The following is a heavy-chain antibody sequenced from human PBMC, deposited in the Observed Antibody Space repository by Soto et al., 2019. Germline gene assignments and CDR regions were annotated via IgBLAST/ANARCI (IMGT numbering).Heavy chain of an antibody. CDR3: ARDIDG. D-gene: IGHD2-15*01. J-gene: IGHJ4*02. CDR1: GFTFTDHY. CDR2: IRNRPNGYTT. V-gene: IGHV3-72*01. Sequence: GGSLRLSCAASGFTFTDHYMDWVRQAPGKGLEWVGRIRNRPNGYTTESAASVKGRFTISRDDSRDSLYLQMNSLKIEDTAVYYCARDIDGGGQGTLVTVSS.